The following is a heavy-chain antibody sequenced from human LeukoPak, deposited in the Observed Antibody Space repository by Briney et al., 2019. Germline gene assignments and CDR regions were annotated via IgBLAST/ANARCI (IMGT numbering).Heavy chain of an antibody. D-gene: IGHD6-13*01. V-gene: IGHV4-39*07. CDR3: ARDGSYPGYSSSWWLAPPLGY. Sequence: SETLSLTCTVSGDSISTYYWSWIRQPPGKGLEWIGSIYYSGSTYYNPSLKSRVTISVDTSKNQFSLKLSSVTAADTAVYYCARDGSYPGYSSSWWLAPPLGYWGQGTLVTVSS. CDR1: GDSISTYY. J-gene: IGHJ4*02. CDR2: IYYSGST.